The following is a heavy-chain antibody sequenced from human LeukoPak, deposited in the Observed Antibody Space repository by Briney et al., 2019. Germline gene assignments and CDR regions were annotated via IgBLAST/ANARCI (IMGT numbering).Heavy chain of an antibody. V-gene: IGHV3-9*01. CDR3: AKEDY. CDR2: ISWNSGSI. Sequence: GGSLRLSCAASGFTFDDYAIHWVRQAPGKGLEWVSGISWNSGSIGYADSVKGRFTISRDNSKNTLYLQMNSLRAEDTAVYYCAKEDYWGQGTLVTVSS. J-gene: IGHJ4*02. CDR1: GFTFDDYA.